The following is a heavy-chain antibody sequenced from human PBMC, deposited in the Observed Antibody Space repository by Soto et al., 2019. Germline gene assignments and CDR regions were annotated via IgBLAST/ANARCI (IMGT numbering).Heavy chain of an antibody. J-gene: IGHJ4*02. CDR2: ISGSGGST. V-gene: IGHV3-23*01. CDR3: AKLSGRGTAMVTSLFDY. CDR1: GLTFSSYA. Sequence: GGSLRLSCAASGLTFSSYAMSWVRQAPGKGLEWVSAISGSGGSTYYADSVKGRFTISRDNSKNTLYLQMNSLRAEDTAVYYCAKLSGRGTAMVTSLFDYWGQGTLVTVSS. D-gene: IGHD5-18*01.